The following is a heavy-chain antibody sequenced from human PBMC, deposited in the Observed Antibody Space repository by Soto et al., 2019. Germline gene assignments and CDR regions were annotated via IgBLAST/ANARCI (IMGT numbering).Heavy chain of an antibody. Sequence: SETLSLTCAVYGGSFSGYYWSWIRQPPGKGLEWIGEINHSGSTNYNPSLKSRVTISVDTSKNQFSLKLSSVTAADAAVYYCAREGTYYDFWSGYARNWFEPWGQGSLVTVSS. CDR2: INHSGST. CDR1: GGSFSGYY. V-gene: IGHV4-34*01. J-gene: IGHJ5*02. D-gene: IGHD3-3*01. CDR3: AREGTYYDFWSGYARNWFEP.